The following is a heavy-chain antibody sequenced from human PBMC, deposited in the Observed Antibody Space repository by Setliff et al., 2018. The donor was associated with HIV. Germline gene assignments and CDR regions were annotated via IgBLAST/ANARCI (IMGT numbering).Heavy chain of an antibody. J-gene: IGHJ6*02. CDR2: INHSGST. Sequence: SETLSLTCAVYGGSFSGYYWSWIRQPPGKGLEWIGEINHSGSTDYNPSLKSRVTISVDTSKNQLSLKLRSVTAADTAVYYCAREKGYSDTRGHYYGGVFENCGQGTTVTVSS. CDR3: AREKGYSDTRGHYYGGVFEN. CDR1: GGSFSGYY. D-gene: IGHD3-22*01. V-gene: IGHV4-34*01.